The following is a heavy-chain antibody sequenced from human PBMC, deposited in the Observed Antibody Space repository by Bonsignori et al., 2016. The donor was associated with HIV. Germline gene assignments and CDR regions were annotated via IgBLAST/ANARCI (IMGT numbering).Heavy chain of an antibody. CDR2: IYPGDSET. V-gene: IGHV5-51*01. CDR3: ARVSGYSSMYYYYMDV. D-gene: IGHD5-18*01. J-gene: IGHJ6*03. Sequence: VRQMPGKGLEWMGIIYPGDSETRYRPSFQGQVTISADKSINTAYLQWSSLKASDTAMYYCARVSGYSSMYYYYMDVWGKGTTVTVSS.